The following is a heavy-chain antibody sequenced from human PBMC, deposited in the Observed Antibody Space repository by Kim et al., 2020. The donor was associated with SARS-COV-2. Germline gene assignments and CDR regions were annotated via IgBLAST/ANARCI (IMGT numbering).Heavy chain of an antibody. CDR1: GFTFDDYA. V-gene: IGHV3-9*01. CDR3: AKDTGDGYNSPEPTDAFDI. Sequence: GGSLRLSCAASGFTFDDYAMHWVRQAPGKGLEWVSGISWNSGSIDSVKGRFTISRDNAKNSLYLQMNSLRAEDTALYYCAKDTGDGYNSPEPTDAFDIWG. D-gene: IGHD5-12*01. CDR2: ISWNSGSI. J-gene: IGHJ3*02.